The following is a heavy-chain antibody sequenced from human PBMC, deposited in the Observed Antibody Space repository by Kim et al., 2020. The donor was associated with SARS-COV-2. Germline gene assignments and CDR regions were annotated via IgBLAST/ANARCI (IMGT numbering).Heavy chain of an antibody. D-gene: IGHD1-26*01. CDR1: GFTFSSYS. CDR3: ARNDGGATTGLDY. Sequence: GGSLRLSCAASGFTFSSYSMNWVRQAPGKGLEWVSSISSSSSYIYYADSVRGRFTISRDNAKNSLYLQMNSLRAEDTAVYYCARNDGGATTGLDYWGQGTLLTVSS. V-gene: IGHV3-21*04. J-gene: IGHJ4*02. CDR2: ISSSSSYI.